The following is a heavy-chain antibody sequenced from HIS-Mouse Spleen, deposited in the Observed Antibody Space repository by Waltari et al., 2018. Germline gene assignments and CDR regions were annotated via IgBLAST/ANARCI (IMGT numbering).Heavy chain of an antibody. CDR2: IYYSGST. V-gene: IGHV4-39*07. CDR3: AREIPYSSSWYDWYFDL. J-gene: IGHJ2*01. D-gene: IGHD6-13*01. CDR1: GGSIRSSSYY. Sequence: QLQLQESGPGLVKPSETLSLTCPVPGGSIRSSSYYWGWIRQPPGKGLDWIGSIYYSGSTYYNPSLKSRVTISVDTSKNQFSLKLSSVTAADTAVYYCAREIPYSSSWYDWYFDLWGRGTLVTVSS.